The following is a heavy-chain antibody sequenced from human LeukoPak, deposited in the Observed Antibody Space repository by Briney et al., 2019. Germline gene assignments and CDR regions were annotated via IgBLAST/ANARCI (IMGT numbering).Heavy chain of an antibody. J-gene: IGHJ4*02. V-gene: IGHV1-69*04. D-gene: IGHD5-24*01. Sequence: SVKVSCKASGGTFSSYAISWVRQAPGQGLEWMGRIIPILGIANYAQKFQGRVTITADKSTSTAYMGLSSLRSEDTAVYYCARSCLEMAHDYWGQGTLVTVSS. CDR2: IIPILGIA. CDR3: ARSCLEMAHDY. CDR1: GGTFSSYA.